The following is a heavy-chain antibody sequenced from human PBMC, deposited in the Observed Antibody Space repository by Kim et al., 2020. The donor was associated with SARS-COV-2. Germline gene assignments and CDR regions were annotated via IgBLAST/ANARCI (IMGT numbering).Heavy chain of an antibody. V-gene: IGHV3-33*06. CDR2: IWYDGSNK. CDR3: AKDLKTGYRRSYYYGMDV. D-gene: IGHD3-9*01. Sequence: GGSLRLSCAASGFTFSSYGMHWVRQAPGKGLEWVAVIWYDGSNKYYADSVKGRFTISRDNSKNTLYLQMNSLRAEDTAVYYCAKDLKTGYRRSYYYGMDVWGQGTTVTVSS. CDR1: GFTFSSYG. J-gene: IGHJ6*02.